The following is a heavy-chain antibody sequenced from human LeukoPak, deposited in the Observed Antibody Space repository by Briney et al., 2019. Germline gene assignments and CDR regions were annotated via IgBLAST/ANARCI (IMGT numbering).Heavy chain of an antibody. D-gene: IGHD6-19*01. V-gene: IGHV1-18*01. CDR3: ARTSGGIAVAGPPWIDY. CDR2: ISAYNGNT. J-gene: IGHJ4*02. CDR1: VYTFTSYG. Sequence: GASVKVSCKASVYTFTSYGISWVRQAPGQGLEWMGWISAYNGNTNYAQKLQGRVTMTTDTSTSTAYMELRSLRSDDTAVYYCARTSGGIAVAGPPWIDYWGQGTLVTVSS.